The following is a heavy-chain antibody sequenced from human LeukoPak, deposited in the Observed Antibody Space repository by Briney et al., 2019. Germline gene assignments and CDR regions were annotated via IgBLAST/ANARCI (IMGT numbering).Heavy chain of an antibody. CDR2: FYFSGNT. V-gene: IGHV4-39*01. CDR3: ARGLAAAGQYYFDY. D-gene: IGHD6-13*01. CDR1: GGSISSSSYY. Sequence: PSETLSLTCTVSGGSISSSSYYWGWIRQPPGKGLEWIGSFYFSGNTYYNPSLKGRVTISVDTSKNQFSLNLSSVTAADTAVYYCARGLAAAGQYYFDYWGQGTLVTVSS. J-gene: IGHJ4*02.